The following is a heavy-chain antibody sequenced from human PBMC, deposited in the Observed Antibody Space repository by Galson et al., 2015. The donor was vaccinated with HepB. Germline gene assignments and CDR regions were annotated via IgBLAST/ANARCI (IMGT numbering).Heavy chain of an antibody. D-gene: IGHD1-26*01. J-gene: IGHJ3*02. V-gene: IGHV3-73*01. Sequence: SLRLSCAASGFTFSDSAMHWVRQASGKGLEWVGRIRSKANSYATAYAASVKGRFTISRDDSKNTAFLQMNSLKTEDTATYFCVTYTGTYSPRVFDIWGQGTMVTVSS. CDR2: IRSKANSYAT. CDR1: GFTFSDSA. CDR3: VTYTGTYSPRVFDI.